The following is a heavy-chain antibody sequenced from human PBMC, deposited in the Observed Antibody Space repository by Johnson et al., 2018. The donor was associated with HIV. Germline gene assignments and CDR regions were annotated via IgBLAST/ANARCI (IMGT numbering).Heavy chain of an antibody. CDR2: IRYDGNNK. Sequence: QVQLVESGGGVVQPGGSLRLSCAASGFTFSSYGMHWVRQAPGKGLEWVAFIRYDGNNKYYAESVKGRFTIPRDNAKNSLYLQMNSLRAEDTAVYYCARSSSSGAFDIWGQGTMVTVSS. D-gene: IGHD6-6*01. V-gene: IGHV3-30*02. J-gene: IGHJ3*02. CDR1: GFTFSSYG. CDR3: ARSSSSGAFDI.